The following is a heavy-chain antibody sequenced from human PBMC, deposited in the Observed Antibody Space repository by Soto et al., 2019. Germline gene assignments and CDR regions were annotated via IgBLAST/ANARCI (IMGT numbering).Heavy chain of an antibody. J-gene: IGHJ4*02. CDR3: ARVSHGYSYGYDY. D-gene: IGHD5-18*01. CDR2: INHSGST. CDR1: GGSFSGYY. V-gene: IGHV4-34*01. Sequence: SETLSLTCAVYGGSFSGYYWSWIRQPPGKGLEWIGEINHSGSTNYNPSLKSRVTISVDTSKNQFSLKLSSVTAADTAVYYCARVSHGYSYGYDYWGQGTLVTVSS.